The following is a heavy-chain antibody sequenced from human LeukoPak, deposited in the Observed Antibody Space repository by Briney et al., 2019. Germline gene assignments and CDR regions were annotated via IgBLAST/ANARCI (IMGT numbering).Heavy chain of an antibody. D-gene: IGHD4-11*01. V-gene: IGHV4-59*11. CDR1: GGSFSSHQ. Sequence: SETLSPTCTVSGGSFSSHQRSWIRQPPGKGLEWIGYIYYSGSTNYNPSLKSRFTISIGTSNNRFSLKLSSVTAADTAVYYCARGVLTTVSYYMDVWGNGTTVTVSS. CDR3: ARGVLTTVSYYMDV. J-gene: IGHJ6*03. CDR2: IYYSGST.